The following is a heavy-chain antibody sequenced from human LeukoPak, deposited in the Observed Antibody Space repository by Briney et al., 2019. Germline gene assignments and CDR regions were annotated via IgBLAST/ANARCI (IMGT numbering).Heavy chain of an antibody. D-gene: IGHD5-24*01. CDR2: IKEDGTET. CDR3: AKXGRSLQTY. Sequence: GGSLRLSCAASGFMFSSNWMSRVRLAPGKGLEWVANIKEDGTETYYVDSVKGRFTISRDNAKSSLYLQMNSLRVEDTAVYYCAKXGRSLQTYWGQGTLVTVSS. CDR1: GFMFSSNW. V-gene: IGHV3-7*03. J-gene: IGHJ4*02.